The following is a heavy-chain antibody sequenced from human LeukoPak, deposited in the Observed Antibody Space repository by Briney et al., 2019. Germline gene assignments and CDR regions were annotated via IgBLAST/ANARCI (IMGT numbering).Heavy chain of an antibody. D-gene: IGHD5-12*01. Sequence: SETLSLTCTVSGGSISSYYWSWIRQPPGKGLEWIGYIYYSGSTNYNPSLKSRVTISVDTPKNQFSLKLSSVTAADTAVYYCARAHSGYDYNWFDPWGQGTLVTVSS. J-gene: IGHJ5*02. CDR2: IYYSGST. CDR1: GGSISSYY. CDR3: ARAHSGYDYNWFDP. V-gene: IGHV4-59*01.